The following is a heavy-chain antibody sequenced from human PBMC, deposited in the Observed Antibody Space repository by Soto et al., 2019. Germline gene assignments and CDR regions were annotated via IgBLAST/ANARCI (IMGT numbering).Heavy chain of an antibody. CDR3: AKENGFGAVRKGMSG. V-gene: IGHV3-9*01. J-gene: IGHJ6*02. CDR2: ISWNSGSI. Sequence: GWSMRLSCAASGFTFADYAMHWVRQAPGKGLEWVSGISWNSGSIGYADSVKGRFTISRDNAKNSLYLQMNSLRAEDTALYYCAKENGFGAVRKGMSGGVHGTTFTV. CDR1: GFTFADYA. D-gene: IGHD3-16*01.